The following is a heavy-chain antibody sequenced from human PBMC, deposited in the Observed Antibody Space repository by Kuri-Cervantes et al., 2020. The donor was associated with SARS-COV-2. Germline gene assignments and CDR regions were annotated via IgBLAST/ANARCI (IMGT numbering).Heavy chain of an antibody. V-gene: IGHV5-51*01. CDR2: IYPGDSDT. J-gene: IGHJ6*02. D-gene: IGHD6-13*01. CDR3: ARHRCSGEGYSSSQYYYGMDV. CDR1: GYSFTSYW. Sequence: KVSCKGSGYSFTSYWIGWVRQMPGKGLEWMGIIYPGDSDTRYSPSFQGQVTISADKSISTAYLQWSSLKASDTAMYYCARHRCSGEGYSSSQYYYGMDVWGQGTTVTVSS.